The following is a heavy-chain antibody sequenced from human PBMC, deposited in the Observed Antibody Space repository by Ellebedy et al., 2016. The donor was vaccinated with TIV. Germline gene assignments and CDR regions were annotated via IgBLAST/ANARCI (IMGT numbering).Heavy chain of an antibody. CDR1: GYTLTELS. Sequence: ASVKVSCKVSGYTLTELSMHWVRQAPGKGLEWMGGFDPEDGETIYAQKFQGRVTMTEDTSTDTAYMELSSLRSEDTAVYYCARAYYYDAGGYPQGDYWGQGTLVTVSS. V-gene: IGHV1-24*01. D-gene: IGHD3-22*01. J-gene: IGHJ4*02. CDR3: ARAYYYDAGGYPQGDY. CDR2: FDPEDGET.